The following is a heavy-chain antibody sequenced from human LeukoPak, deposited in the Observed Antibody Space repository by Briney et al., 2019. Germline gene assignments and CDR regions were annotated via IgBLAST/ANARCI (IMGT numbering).Heavy chain of an antibody. J-gene: IGHJ6*02. CDR1: GYTFTSYD. Sequence: ASVKVSCKASGYTFTSYDINWVRQATGQGLEWMGWMNPNSGNTGYAQKFQGRVTMTRNTSISTAYMELSSLRSEDTAVYYCARVLSSGLRTPGYYYYYGMDVWGQGTTVTVSS. D-gene: IGHD6-19*01. V-gene: IGHV1-8*01. CDR3: ARVLSSGLRTPGYYYYYGMDV. CDR2: MNPNSGNT.